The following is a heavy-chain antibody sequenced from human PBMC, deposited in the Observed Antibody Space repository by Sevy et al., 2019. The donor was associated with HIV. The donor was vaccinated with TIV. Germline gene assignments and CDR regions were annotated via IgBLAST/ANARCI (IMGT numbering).Heavy chain of an antibody. CDR1: GFTFSSFG. D-gene: IGHD2-8*01. CDR3: AKQGGYCSNGVCYRAFDY. CDR2: ISHDGSNK. V-gene: IGHV3-30*18. J-gene: IGHJ4*02. Sequence: GGCLRLSCAASGFTFSSFGMHWVRQAPGKGLEWVAIISHDGSNKIYADSVKGRFTISRDNSKNTLYLQMDSLRADDTAVYYCAKQGGYCSNGVCYRAFDYWGQGTLVTVSS.